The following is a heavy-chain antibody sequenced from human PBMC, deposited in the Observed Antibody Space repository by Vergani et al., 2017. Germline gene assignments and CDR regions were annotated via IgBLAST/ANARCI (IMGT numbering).Heavy chain of an antibody. CDR2: ISWNSGSI. Sequence: EVQLVESGGGLVQPGRSLRLSCAASGFTFDDYAMHWVRQAPGKGLEWVSGISWNSGSIGYADSVKGRFTSSRDNAKNSLYLQMNSLRAEDMALYYCAKGGIAAAGPFDYWGQGTLVTVSS. CDR1: GFTFDDYA. V-gene: IGHV3-9*03. D-gene: IGHD6-13*01. J-gene: IGHJ4*02. CDR3: AKGGIAAAGPFDY.